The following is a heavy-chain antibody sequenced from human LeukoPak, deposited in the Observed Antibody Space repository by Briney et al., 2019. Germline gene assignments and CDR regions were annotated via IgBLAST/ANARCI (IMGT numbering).Heavy chain of an antibody. CDR3: ARGDIVATITVFSWNY. Sequence: ASVKVSCKASGYTFTSYYMHWVRQAPGQGLEWMGIINPSGGSTSYAQKFQGRVTMTRDMSTSTVYMELSSLRSEDTAVYYCARGDIVATITVFSWNYWGQGTLVTVSS. J-gene: IGHJ4*02. CDR2: INPSGGST. V-gene: IGHV1-46*01. CDR1: GYTFTSYY. D-gene: IGHD5-12*01.